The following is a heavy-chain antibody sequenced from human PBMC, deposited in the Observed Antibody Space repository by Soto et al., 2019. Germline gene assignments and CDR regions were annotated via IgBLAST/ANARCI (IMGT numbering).Heavy chain of an antibody. CDR2: IVVGSGNT. J-gene: IGHJ6*02. Sequence: SVKVSCKASGFTFTSSAVQWVRQARGQRLDWIGWIVVGSGNTNYAQKFQERVTITRDMSTSTAYMELSSLRSEDTAVYYCAARWDYDFWSGSGYYGMDVWGQGTTVTVSS. CDR3: AARWDYDFWSGSGYYGMDV. D-gene: IGHD3-3*01. CDR1: GFTFTSSA. V-gene: IGHV1-58*01.